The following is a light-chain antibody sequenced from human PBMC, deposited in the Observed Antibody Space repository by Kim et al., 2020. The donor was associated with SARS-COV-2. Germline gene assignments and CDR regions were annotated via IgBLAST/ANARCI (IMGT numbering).Light chain of an antibody. CDR2: DAT. CDR1: QTINNR. CDR3: QQSNNWPPLT. J-gene: IGKJ1*01. Sequence: SQGERATLSCRSSQTINNRLVWYQQKPGQAPRLLIYDATTRATGIPARFIGSGSETDFTLTINGLQSEDFAVYYCQQSNNWPPLTFGQGTKVDIK. V-gene: IGKV3-15*01.